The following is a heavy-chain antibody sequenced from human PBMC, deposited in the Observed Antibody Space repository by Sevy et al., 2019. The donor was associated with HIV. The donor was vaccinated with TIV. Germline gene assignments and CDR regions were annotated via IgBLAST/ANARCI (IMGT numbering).Heavy chain of an antibody. Sequence: GESLKISCAASGFTFSSYAMSWVRQAPGKGLEWVSAISGSGGSTYYADSVKGRFTISRDNSKNTLYLQMNSLRAEDTAVYYCAKEIELEPLTEPFDYWGQGTLVTVSS. V-gene: IGHV3-23*01. CDR3: AKEIELEPLTEPFDY. D-gene: IGHD1-1*01. CDR2: ISGSGGST. CDR1: GFTFSSYA. J-gene: IGHJ4*02.